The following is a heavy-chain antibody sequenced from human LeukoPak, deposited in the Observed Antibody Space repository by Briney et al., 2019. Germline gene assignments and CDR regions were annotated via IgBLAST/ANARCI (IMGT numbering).Heavy chain of an antibody. J-gene: IGHJ4*02. CDR2: IYYSGST. CDR1: GGSISSYY. Sequence: SSETLSLTCTVSGGSISSYYWSWIRQPPGKGLEWIGYIYYSGSTNYNPSLKSRVTISVDTSKNQFSLKLSSVTAADMAAYYCARVHQVAVDYWGQGTLVTVSS. V-gene: IGHV4-59*01. D-gene: IGHD6-19*01. CDR3: ARVHQVAVDY.